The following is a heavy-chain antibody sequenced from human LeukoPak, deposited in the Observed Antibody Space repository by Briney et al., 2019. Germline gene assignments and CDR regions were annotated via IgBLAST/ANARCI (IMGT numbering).Heavy chain of an antibody. V-gene: IGHV4-39*01. D-gene: IGHD6-6*01. J-gene: IGHJ5*02. CDR2: ISYTGST. CDR3: ARHIAATDPANWFDP. Sequence: SETLSLTCTVSGXSISSSSYYWGWIRQPPGEGLEWIGSISYTGSTYYNPSLKSRVTISVDTSKNQFYLKLSSVTAADTAVYYCARHIAATDPANWFDPWGQGTLVTVSS. CDR1: GXSISSSSYY.